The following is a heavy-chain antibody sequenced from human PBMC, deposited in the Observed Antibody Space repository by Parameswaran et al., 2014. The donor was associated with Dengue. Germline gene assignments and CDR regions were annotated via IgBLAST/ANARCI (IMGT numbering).Heavy chain of an antibody. J-gene: IGHJ6*02. Sequence: WVRQAPGQGLEWMGGIIPIFGTSNYAQSVQGRITITADKSTSTVYMELSSLRSEDTAVYYCARGLRAIQGIYEDYGMDVWGQGTTVTVSS. D-gene: IGHD2-21*01. CDR2: IIPIFGTS. V-gene: IGHV1-69*06. CDR3: ARGLRAIQGIYEDYGMDV.